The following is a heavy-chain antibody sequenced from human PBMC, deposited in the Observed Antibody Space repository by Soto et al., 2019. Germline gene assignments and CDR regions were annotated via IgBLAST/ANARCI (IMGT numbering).Heavy chain of an antibody. Sequence: EVQLVESGGGLIQPGGSLRLSCAVSGFTVSNNYMSWVRQAPGKGLEGVSVIYSGGYTAYGDSVKGRFTISRDNSKNKLYLQMRRRGAAAPGVFYRGANRGGGGYWGQGTLVTVSS. CDR2: IYSGGYT. D-gene: IGHD3-10*01. J-gene: IGHJ4*02. CDR1: GFTVSNNY. V-gene: IGHV3-53*01. CDR3: GANRGGGGY.